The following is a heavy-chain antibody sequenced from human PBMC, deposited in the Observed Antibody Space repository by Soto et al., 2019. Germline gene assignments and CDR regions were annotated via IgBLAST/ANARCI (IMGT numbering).Heavy chain of an antibody. CDR2: IYYSGST. CDR3: ASTYYYGSGSYYNFDY. CDR1: GGSISSSSYY. D-gene: IGHD3-10*01. J-gene: IGHJ4*02. V-gene: IGHV4-39*01. Sequence: LSLTCTVSGGSISSSSYYWGWIRQPPGKGLEWIGSIYYSGSTYYNPSLKSRVTISVDTSKNQFSLKLSSVTAAGTAVYYCASTYYYGSGSYYNFDYWGQGTLVTVSS.